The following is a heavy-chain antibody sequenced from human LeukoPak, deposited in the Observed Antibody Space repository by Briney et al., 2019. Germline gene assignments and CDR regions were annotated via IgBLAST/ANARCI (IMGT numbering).Heavy chain of an antibody. CDR1: GFTFSSYG. CDR2: IQHDGSNE. Sequence: GGSLRLSCAASGFTFSSYGMHWVRQAPGKGLEWVTFIQHDGSNECYADSVKGRFTISRDNSKNTLYLQMNSLRAEDTAVYYCAKVGYYCSSTSCYVSHWGQGTLVTVSS. V-gene: IGHV3-30*02. CDR3: AKVGYYCSSTSCYVSH. D-gene: IGHD2-2*01. J-gene: IGHJ4*02.